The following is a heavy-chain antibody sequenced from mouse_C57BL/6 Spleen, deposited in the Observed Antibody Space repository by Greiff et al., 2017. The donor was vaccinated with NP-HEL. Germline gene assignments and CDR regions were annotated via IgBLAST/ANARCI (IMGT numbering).Heavy chain of an antibody. J-gene: IGHJ3*01. V-gene: IGHV1-54*01. CDR1: GYAFTNYL. Sequence: QVQLKESGAELVRPGTSVKVSCKASGYAFTNYLIEWVKQRPGQGLEWIGVINPGSGGTNYNEKFKGKATLTADKSSSTAYMQLSSLTSEDSAVYFCARSGGSSFAWFAYWGQGTLVTVSA. CDR3: ARSGGSSFAWFAY. D-gene: IGHD1-1*01. CDR2: INPGSGGT.